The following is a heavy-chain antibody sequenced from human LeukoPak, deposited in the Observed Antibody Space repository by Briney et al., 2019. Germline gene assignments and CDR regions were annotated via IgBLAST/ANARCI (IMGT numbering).Heavy chain of an antibody. D-gene: IGHD4-11*01. CDR1: GGSISSYY. Sequence: SETLSLTRTVSGGSISSYYWSWIRQPPGKGLEWIGYIYYSGSTNYNPSLKSRVTISVDTSKNQFSLKLSSVTAADTAVYYCARGNTARYYYYMDVWGKGTTVTVSS. V-gene: IGHV4-59*01. CDR3: ARGNTARYYYYMDV. J-gene: IGHJ6*03. CDR2: IYYSGST.